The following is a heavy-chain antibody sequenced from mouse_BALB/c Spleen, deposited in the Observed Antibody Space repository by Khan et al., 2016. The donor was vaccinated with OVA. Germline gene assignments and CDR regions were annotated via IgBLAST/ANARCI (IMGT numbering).Heavy chain of an antibody. D-gene: IGHD2-3*01. CDR2: ISTYSGST. J-gene: IGHJ2*01. CDR1: GYTFTDYA. CDR3: AGPAYDGYYDY. Sequence: QVQLQQSGPELVRPGVSVKISCKGSGYTFTDYAMYWVKQSHAKSLEWIGLISTYSGSTNYNQKFKGKVTMTVDKSYSAAYMELARLTSEDSAIYYCAGPAYDGYYDYWGQGTTLTVSS. V-gene: IGHV1S137*01.